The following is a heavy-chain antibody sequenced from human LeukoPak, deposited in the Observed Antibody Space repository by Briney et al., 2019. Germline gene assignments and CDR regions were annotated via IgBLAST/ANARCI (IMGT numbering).Heavy chain of an antibody. V-gene: IGHV3-9*01. D-gene: IGHD6-13*01. Sequence: GRSLRLSCAASGFTFDDYAMHWVRHAPGKGLEWVSGINWNSGSIGYADSVKGRFTISRDNAKNSLYLQMNSLRAEDTAVYYCASARQQLVLDWGQGTLVTVSS. CDR2: INWNSGSI. J-gene: IGHJ4*02. CDR3: ASARQQLVLD. CDR1: GFTFDDYA.